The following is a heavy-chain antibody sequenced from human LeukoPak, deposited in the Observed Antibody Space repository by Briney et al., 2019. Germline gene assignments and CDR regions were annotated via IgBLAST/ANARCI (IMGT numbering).Heavy chain of an antibody. D-gene: IGHD3-22*01. CDR2: INPTGGST. CDR1: GYTFTSYY. CDR3: ARGVYYDSSGYYYFWSPNNYFDY. Sequence: GASVKVSCKASGYTFTSYYMHWVRQAPGQGLEWMGLINPTGGSTGYAQKFQGRVTMTRDMSTSTDYMELSSLRSEDTAVYYRARGVYYDSSGYYYFWSPNNYFDYWGQGTLVTVSS. V-gene: IGHV1-46*01. J-gene: IGHJ4*02.